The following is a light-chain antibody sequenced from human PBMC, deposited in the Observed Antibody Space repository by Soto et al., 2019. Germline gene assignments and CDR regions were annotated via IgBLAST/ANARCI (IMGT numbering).Light chain of an antibody. CDR2: GAS. V-gene: IGKV3D-20*02. Sequence: EIVLTQSPGTLSLSPGERATLSCRASQSVSSRSLAWYQQKPGQAPRLLISGASSRAADIPARFSGSGSGTDFALTISSLEPEDFAVYYCHHRGNGITFGQGTRLE. J-gene: IGKJ5*01. CDR1: QSVSSRS. CDR3: HHRGNGIT.